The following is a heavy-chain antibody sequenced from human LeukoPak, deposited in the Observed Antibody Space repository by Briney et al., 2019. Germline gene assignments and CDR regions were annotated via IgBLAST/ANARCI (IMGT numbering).Heavy chain of an antibody. D-gene: IGHD5-18*01. CDR2: TYYRSKWYN. J-gene: IGHJ5*02. CDR1: GGIVSSNSAA. Sequence: SQTLSLTCVISGGIVSSNSAAWNWIRQSPSRGLEWLGRTYYRSKWYNDYAVSVKSRITINPDTSKNQFSLHLNSVTPEDTAVYYCAGYSYGVRPSWGQGTLVTVSS. CDR3: AGYSYGVRPS. V-gene: IGHV6-1*01.